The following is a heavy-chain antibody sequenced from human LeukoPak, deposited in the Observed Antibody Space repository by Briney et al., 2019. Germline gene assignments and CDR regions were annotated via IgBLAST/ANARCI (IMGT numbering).Heavy chain of an antibody. J-gene: IGHJ4*02. D-gene: IGHD2-15*01. Sequence: SETLSLTCTVSDGSVTTYYWSWIRQPPGRGLEWIGYVYYSGSTNYNPSFKGRITISVDTSRNQFSLQLSSVTAADTAVYYCARIHRYCSGGACYVLDNWGQGTLVAVSS. CDR3: ARIHRYCSGGACYVLDN. V-gene: IGHV4-59*02. CDR2: VYYSGST. CDR1: DGSVTTYY.